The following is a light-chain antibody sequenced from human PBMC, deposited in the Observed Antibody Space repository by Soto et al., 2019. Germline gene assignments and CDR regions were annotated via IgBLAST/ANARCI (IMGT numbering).Light chain of an antibody. Sequence: EILMTQSPATLSVSPGEGATLSCRASQNVATNLAWYQQRPGQAPRLLIYGASKRAIGLPARFSGSGSGTEFTLTITSLQSEDFAVYYCQQYNNWPQTFGQGTKVDI. V-gene: IGKV3-15*01. CDR2: GAS. CDR3: QQYNNWPQT. CDR1: QNVATN. J-gene: IGKJ1*01.